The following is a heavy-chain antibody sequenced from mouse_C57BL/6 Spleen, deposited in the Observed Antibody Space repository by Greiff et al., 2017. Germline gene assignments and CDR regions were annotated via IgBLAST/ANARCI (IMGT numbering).Heavy chain of an antibody. D-gene: IGHD1-1*01. J-gene: IGHJ2*01. V-gene: IGHV5-4*01. CDR3: ARDGEVAPLDY. CDR2: ISDGGSYT. CDR1: GFTFSSYA. Sequence: DVKLQESGGGLVKPGGSLKLSCAASGFTFSSYAMSWVRQTPEKRLEWVATISDGGSYTYYPDNVKGRFTISRDNAKNNLYLQMSHLKSEDTAMYYCARDGEVAPLDYWGQGTTLTVSS.